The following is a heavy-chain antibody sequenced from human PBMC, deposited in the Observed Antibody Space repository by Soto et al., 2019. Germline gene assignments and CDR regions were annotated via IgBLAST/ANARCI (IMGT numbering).Heavy chain of an antibody. J-gene: IGHJ4*02. V-gene: IGHV4-4*02. D-gene: IGHD2-15*01. Sequence: QVQLQESGPGLVKPSGTLSLTCAVSGDSVSSPYYWCWVRQPPGKGLEWIGEVFHTGTTSYNPSLPXXVTISMDKPINQFSLDLSSVTAADTAVYYCASSAGWYAVHSWGPGTLVLVSS. CDR3: ASSAGWYAVHS. CDR2: VFHTGTT. CDR1: GDSVSSPYY.